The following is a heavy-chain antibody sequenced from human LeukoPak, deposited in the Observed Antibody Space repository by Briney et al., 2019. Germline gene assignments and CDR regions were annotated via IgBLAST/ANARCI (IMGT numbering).Heavy chain of an antibody. CDR1: GGSISSSSYY. CDR2: IYYSGST. V-gene: IGHV4-39*01. CDR3: ARRKLPFDI. J-gene: IGHJ3*02. D-gene: IGHD5-24*01. Sequence: TSETLSLTCTVSGGSISSSSYYWGWIRQPPGKGLEWIGSIYYSGSTYYNPSLKSRVTISVDTSKNQFSLKLSSVTAADTAVYYCARRKLPFDIWGQGTVVTVSS.